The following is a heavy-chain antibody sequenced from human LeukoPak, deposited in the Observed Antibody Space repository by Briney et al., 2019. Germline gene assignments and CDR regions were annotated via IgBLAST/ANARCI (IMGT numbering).Heavy chain of an antibody. CDR1: GGSISSGSYY. J-gene: IGHJ4*02. D-gene: IGHD3-10*01. V-gene: IGHV4-61*02. Sequence: PSQTLSLTCTVSGGSISSGSYYWSWIRQPAGKGLEWIGRIYSSGSTNYNPSLKSRVTISLDTSKNQFSLRLSSVTAADTAMYYCASEYGSGSYSDYWGQGTLVIVSS. CDR3: ASEYGSGSYSDY. CDR2: IYSSGST.